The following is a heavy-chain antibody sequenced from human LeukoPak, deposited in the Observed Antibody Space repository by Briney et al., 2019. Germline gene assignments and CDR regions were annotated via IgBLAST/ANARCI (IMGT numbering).Heavy chain of an antibody. D-gene: IGHD6-19*01. J-gene: IGHJ4*02. CDR3: AKPLSSGWYYFDY. CDR2: ISGSGGGT. V-gene: IGHV3-23*01. CDR1: GFTFSDCV. Sequence: PGGSLRLSCAASGFTFSDCVMSWVRQAPGKGLEWVSGISGSGGGTYYADSVKGRFAISRDNSENTLYLQMNSLRAEDTAVYYCAKPLSSGWYYFDYWGQGTLVTVSS.